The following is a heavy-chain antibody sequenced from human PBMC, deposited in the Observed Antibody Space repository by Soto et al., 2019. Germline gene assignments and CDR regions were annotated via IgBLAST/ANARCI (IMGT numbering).Heavy chain of an antibody. V-gene: IGHV3-21*01. J-gene: IGHJ4*02. Sequence: PGGSLRLSCAASGFIFSNYAMNWVRQAPGKGLEWVSSISSFSDYVYYADSVKDRFTIFRDSAKDSVFLQMDSLRVEDTAVYYCARATTGFPKDFDYWSQGTLVTVYS. CDR2: ISSFSDYV. CDR3: ARATTGFPKDFDY. CDR1: GFIFSNYA. D-gene: IGHD1-1*01.